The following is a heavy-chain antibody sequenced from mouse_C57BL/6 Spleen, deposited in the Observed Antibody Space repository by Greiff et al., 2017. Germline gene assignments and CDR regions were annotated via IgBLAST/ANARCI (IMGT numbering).Heavy chain of an antibody. CDR1: GYTFTNYW. Sequence: VQVVESGAELVRPGTSVKMSCKASGYTFTNYWIGWAKQRPGHGLEWIGDIYPGGGYTNYNEKFKGKATLTADKSSSPAYMQFSILTSEDSAIYYCARGSSGYDYAMDYWGQGTSVTVSS. V-gene: IGHV1-63*01. CDR3: ARGSSGYDYAMDY. D-gene: IGHD3-2*02. CDR2: IYPGGGYT. J-gene: IGHJ4*01.